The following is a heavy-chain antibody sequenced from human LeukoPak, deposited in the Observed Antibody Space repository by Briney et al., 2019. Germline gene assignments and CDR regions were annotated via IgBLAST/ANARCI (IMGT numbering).Heavy chain of an antibody. D-gene: IGHD6-19*01. Sequence: GGSLRLSCAASGFTVSTNYMTWVRQAPGKGLEWVSVIYSGSSTYYADSVKGRFTISRDNSKNTLYLQMNGLRAEDTAVYFCARALYNHGWYPDYFDSWGQGTLVTVSS. CDR2: IYSGSST. CDR1: GFTVSTNY. J-gene: IGHJ4*02. CDR3: ARALYNHGWYPDYFDS. V-gene: IGHV3-53*01.